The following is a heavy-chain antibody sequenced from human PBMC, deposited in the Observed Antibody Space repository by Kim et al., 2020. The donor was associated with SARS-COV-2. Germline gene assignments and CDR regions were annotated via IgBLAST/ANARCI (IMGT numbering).Heavy chain of an antibody. D-gene: IGHD1-7*01. V-gene: IGHV3-21*01. J-gene: IGHJ4*02. CDR3: ARTDQTGSTLKGWDY. Sequence: ADSVKGRFTISRDNAKNSLYLQMNSLRVEDTAVYYCARTDQTGSTLKGWDYWGQGTLVTVSS.